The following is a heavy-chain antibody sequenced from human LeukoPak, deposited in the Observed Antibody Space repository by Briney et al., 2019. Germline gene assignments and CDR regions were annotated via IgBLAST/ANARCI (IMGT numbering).Heavy chain of an antibody. J-gene: IGHJ4*02. CDR1: GGTFSSYA. CDR2: ISAYNGNT. Sequence: ASVKVSCKASGGTFSSYAISWVRQAPGQGFEWMGWISAYNGNTNYAQKLQGRVTMTTDTSTSTAYMELRSLRSDDTAVYYCARGYYDSSGYYSEVGSYWGQGTLVTVSS. CDR3: ARGYYDSSGYYSEVGSY. V-gene: IGHV1-18*01. D-gene: IGHD3-22*01.